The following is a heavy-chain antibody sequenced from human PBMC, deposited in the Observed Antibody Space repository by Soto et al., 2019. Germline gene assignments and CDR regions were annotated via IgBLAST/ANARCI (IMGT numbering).Heavy chain of an antibody. V-gene: IGHV1-58*02. CDR3: SMDRPDIAIGWPV. CDR1: GFDFGSFG. CDR2: IVVGTGNT. J-gene: IGHJ6*02. Sequence: QMQLVQSGPEVKKPGTSVKVSCKASGFDFGSFGIQWLRQSHGQGFEWIGWIVVGTGNTNYAPNFQGRVTITRDMSTITAYMDLTNLRSDDTAVYFCSMDRPDIAIGWPVWGQGTTVAVSS. D-gene: IGHD2-15*01.